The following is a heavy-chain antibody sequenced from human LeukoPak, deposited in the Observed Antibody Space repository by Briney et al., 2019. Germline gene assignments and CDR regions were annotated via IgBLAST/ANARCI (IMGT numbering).Heavy chain of an antibody. CDR2: TYFRSKWYN. J-gene: IGHJ4*02. CDR3: ARASYSYDINGWVPFDY. CDR1: GDSVSSNSAA. V-gene: IGHV6-1*01. D-gene: IGHD3-22*01. Sequence: SQTLSLTCAISGDSVSSNSAAWNWIRQSPSRGLEWLGRTYFRSKWYNGYAVSVKSRITINPDTSKNQFSLRLSSVTAADTAVYYCARASYSYDINGWVPFDYWGQGTLATVSS.